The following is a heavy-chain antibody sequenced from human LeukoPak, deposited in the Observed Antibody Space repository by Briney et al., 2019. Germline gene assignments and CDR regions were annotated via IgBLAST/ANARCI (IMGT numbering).Heavy chain of an antibody. V-gene: IGHV1-46*01. CDR2: VNPSGGST. CDR1: GYTFTSYH. D-gene: IGHD3-22*01. CDR3: ARVGWYYYDSSGYYRTTEYFQH. J-gene: IGHJ1*01. Sequence: GASVKVSCKASGYTFTSYHMHWVRQAPGQGLEWMGIVNPSGGSTSYAQKFQGRVTMTRDMSTSTVYMELSSLRSEDTAVYYCARVGWYYYDSSGYYRTTEYFQHWGQGTLVTVSS.